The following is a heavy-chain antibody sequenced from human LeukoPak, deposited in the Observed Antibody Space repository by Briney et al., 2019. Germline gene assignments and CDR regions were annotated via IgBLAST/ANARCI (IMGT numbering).Heavy chain of an antibody. CDR3: ARGSAVADERVDY. J-gene: IGHJ4*02. CDR2: IYYSGST. Sequence: KTSETLSLTCTVSGGSISSGGYYWSWIRQHPGKGLEWIGYIYYSGSTYYNPSLKSRVTISVDTSKNQFSLKLSSVTAADTAVYYCARGSAVADERVDYWGQGTLVTVSS. D-gene: IGHD6-13*01. CDR1: GGSISSGGYY. V-gene: IGHV4-31*03.